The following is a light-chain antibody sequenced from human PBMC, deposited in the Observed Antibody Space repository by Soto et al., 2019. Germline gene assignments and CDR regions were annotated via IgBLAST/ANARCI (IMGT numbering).Light chain of an antibody. CDR2: KAS. Sequence: DIQLTQSPSSLSASVGDRVTISCRASQSISVWLAWYQQKPGKAPKVLIYKASSLESGVPSRFGGNGSGTEFTLTINSLQPDDFASYYCQHHDSFPYTFGQGTKVEIK. V-gene: IGKV1-5*03. CDR1: QSISVW. J-gene: IGKJ2*01. CDR3: QHHDSFPYT.